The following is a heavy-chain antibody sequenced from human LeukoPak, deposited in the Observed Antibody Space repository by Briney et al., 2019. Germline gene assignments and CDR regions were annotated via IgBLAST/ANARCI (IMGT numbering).Heavy chain of an antibody. D-gene: IGHD3-3*01. CDR2: IIPILGIA. CDR1: GGTFSSYT. V-gene: IGHV1-69*04. J-gene: IGHJ5*02. Sequence: SVKVSCKASGGTFSSYTIRWVRQAPGQGLEWMGRIIPILGIANYAQKFQGRVTITADKSTSTAYMELSSLRSEDTAVYYCARDLNDFWSGNNWFDPWGQGTLVTVSS. CDR3: ARDLNDFWSGNNWFDP.